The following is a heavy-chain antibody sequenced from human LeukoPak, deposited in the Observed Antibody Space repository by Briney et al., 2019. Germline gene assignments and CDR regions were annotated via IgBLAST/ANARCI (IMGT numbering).Heavy chain of an antibody. CDR2: IYSGGST. CDR3: ARGGSSWSWSYYGMDV. D-gene: IGHD6-6*01. V-gene: IGHV3-53*01. CDR1: GFTVSSNY. Sequence: TGGSLRLSCAASGFTVSSNYMSWVRQAPGKGLEWVSVIYSGGSTYYADSVKGRFTISRDNSKNTLYLQMNSLRAEDTAVYYCARGGSSWSWSYYGMDVWGQGTTVTVSS. J-gene: IGHJ6*02.